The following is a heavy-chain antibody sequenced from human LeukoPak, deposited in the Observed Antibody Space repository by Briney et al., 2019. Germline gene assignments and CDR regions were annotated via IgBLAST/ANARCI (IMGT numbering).Heavy chain of an antibody. V-gene: IGHV3-23*01. CDR3: ANEYSSSSAGDY. Sequence: GGSLRLSCAASGFTFSTYTMYWVRHPPGKRLEWVSIIGNNGGGIHYADSVKGRFTISRDNFKNALYLQMNSLRVEDTAVYYCANEYSSSSAGDYWGQGTLVTVSS. J-gene: IGHJ4*02. CDR1: GFTFSTYT. D-gene: IGHD6-6*01. CDR2: IGNNGGGI.